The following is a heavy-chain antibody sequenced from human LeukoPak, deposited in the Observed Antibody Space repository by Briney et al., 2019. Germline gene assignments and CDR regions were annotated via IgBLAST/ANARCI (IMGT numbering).Heavy chain of an antibody. CDR3: AKIRDTNYYYSYGMDV. CDR1: GGSISSYY. D-gene: IGHD1-26*01. J-gene: IGHJ6*02. Sequence: ETLSLTCTVSGGSISSYYWSWIRQPPGKGLEWVSDISGSGGSTYYADSVKGRFTISRDNSKNTLYLQMNSLRAEDTAVYYCAKIRDTNYYYSYGMDVWGQGTTVTVSS. V-gene: IGHV3-23*01. CDR2: ISGSGGST.